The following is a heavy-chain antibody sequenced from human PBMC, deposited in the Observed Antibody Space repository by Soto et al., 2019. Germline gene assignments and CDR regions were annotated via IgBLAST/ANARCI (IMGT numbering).Heavy chain of an antibody. CDR2: IKKDGSEK. CDR3: AKDPTYYYDSSGYFDVVDI. CDR1: GLAFSRYW. J-gene: IGHJ3*02. D-gene: IGHD3-22*01. V-gene: IGHV3-7*03. Sequence: GGSLRLSCVASGLAFSRYWMSWARQAPGKGLEWVANIKKDGSEKYYVDSVKGRFTISRDNAKNSLYLQMNSRRDEDTAVYYCAKDPTYYYDSSGYFDVVDIWGQGTVVTVSS.